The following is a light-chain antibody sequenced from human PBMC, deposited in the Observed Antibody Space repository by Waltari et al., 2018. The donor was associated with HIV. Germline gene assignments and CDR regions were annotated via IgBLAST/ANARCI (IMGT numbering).Light chain of an antibody. Sequence: DIVMTQSPDSLTVSLGERATINCKSSQSVLYSSNNKNYLAWYQQRPGQAPKLLIYWASTRESGVPDRFSGTGSGTDFTLTISNLHAEDAAVYYCQQYDSTPLTFGGGTKVEI. V-gene: IGKV4-1*01. CDR1: QSVLYSSNNKNY. CDR3: QQYDSTPLT. J-gene: IGKJ4*01. CDR2: WAS.